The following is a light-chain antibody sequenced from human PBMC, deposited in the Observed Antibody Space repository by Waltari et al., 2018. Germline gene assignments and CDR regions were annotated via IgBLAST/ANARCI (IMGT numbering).Light chain of an antibody. CDR1: QSVRAY. J-gene: IGKJ4*01. CDR2: GAS. CDR3: QQRYNWPLT. V-gene: IGKV3-11*01. Sequence: EFVMTQSPATLSLSPGERATLSCRASQSVRAYLAWYQQKPGQAPRLLIYGASNRAPGIPARFSGSGSGTDFTLTISSLEAEDFAVYYCQQRYNWPLTFGGGTKVEIK.